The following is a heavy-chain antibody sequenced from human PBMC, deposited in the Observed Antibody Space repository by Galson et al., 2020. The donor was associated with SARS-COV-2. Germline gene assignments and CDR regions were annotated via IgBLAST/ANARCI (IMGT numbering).Heavy chain of an antibody. V-gene: IGHV4-31*01. CDR2: IYYSGST. J-gene: IGHJ3*02. CDR1: GGSISSGGYY. Sequence: SQTLSLTCTVSGGSISSGGYYWSWIRQHPGKGLEWIGYIYYSGSTYYNPSLKSLVTISVDTSKNQFSLKLSSVTAADTAMYYCARLVVPIGSPGAFDIWGQGTMVTVSS. D-gene: IGHD3-22*01. CDR3: ARLVVPIGSPGAFDI.